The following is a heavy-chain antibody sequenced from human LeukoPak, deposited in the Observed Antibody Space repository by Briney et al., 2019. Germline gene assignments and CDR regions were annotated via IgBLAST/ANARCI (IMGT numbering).Heavy chain of an antibody. Sequence: PSETLSLTCTVSGGSISSYYWSWIRQPPGKGLEWIGRIHTSGSTNYNPSLKSRVTISVHTSKNQFSLKLSSVTAADTAVYYCARDRHWTNDWVFDYWGQGTLVTVSS. D-gene: IGHD1/OR15-1a*01. J-gene: IGHJ4*02. CDR3: ARDRHWTNDWVFDY. V-gene: IGHV4-4*07. CDR2: IHTSGST. CDR1: GGSISSYY.